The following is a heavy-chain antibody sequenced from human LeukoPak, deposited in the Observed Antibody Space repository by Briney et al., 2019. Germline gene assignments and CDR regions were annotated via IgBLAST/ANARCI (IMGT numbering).Heavy chain of an antibody. D-gene: IGHD6-19*01. CDR3: ARGRSGWYLDY. CDR1: GFSVSSNY. CDR2: IYSGGST. J-gene: IGHJ4*02. Sequence: GGSLRLSCAASGFSVSSNYMTWVRQAPGKGLEWVSVIYSGGSTYYADSAKGRFTISRDNSKTTVYLQMNSLRAEDTAVYYCARGRSGWYLDYWGQGTLVTVSS. V-gene: IGHV3-66*01.